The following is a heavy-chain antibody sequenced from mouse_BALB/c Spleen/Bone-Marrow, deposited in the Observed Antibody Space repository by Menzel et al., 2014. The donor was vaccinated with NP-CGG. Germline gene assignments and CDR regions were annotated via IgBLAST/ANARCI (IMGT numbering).Heavy chain of an antibody. CDR3: ARDKGSVFFDY. Sequence: EVMLVESGGGLVQPGGSLRLSCATSGFTFTDYYMNWVRQPPGKALEWLGFIRNKANGYTTEYCASVKGRFTISRDNSQGILYLQMNTLRAEDSATHYCARDKGSVFFDYWGQGTTLTVSS. CDR1: GFTFTDYY. D-gene: IGHD1-3*01. J-gene: IGHJ2*01. CDR2: IRNKANGYTT. V-gene: IGHV7-3*02.